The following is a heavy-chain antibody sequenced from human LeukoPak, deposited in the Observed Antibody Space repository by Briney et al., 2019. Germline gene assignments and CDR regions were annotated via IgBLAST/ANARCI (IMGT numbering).Heavy chain of an antibody. V-gene: IGHV4-59*01. J-gene: IGHJ3*02. CDR3: ARVHLLVPRAFDI. Sequence: SETLSLTCTVSGGYISNYYWSELRQPPGKGLEWIGYIYYSGTTNYSPSLKNRVTITVDTSKKQLSLKLTSVTAAVTAIYYCARVHLLVPRAFDIWGQGTVVTVSS. D-gene: IGHD2-21*01. CDR1: GGYISNYY. CDR2: IYYSGTT.